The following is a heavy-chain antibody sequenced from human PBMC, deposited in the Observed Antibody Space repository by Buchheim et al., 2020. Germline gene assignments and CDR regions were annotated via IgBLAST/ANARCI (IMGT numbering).Heavy chain of an antibody. CDR1: GFTFSSYA. CDR2: ISYDGSNK. V-gene: IGHV3-30*04. D-gene: IGHD6-13*01. Sequence: QVQLVESGGGVVQPGRSLRLSCAASGFTFSSYAMHWVRQAPGKGLEWVAVISYDGSNKYYADSVKGRFTISRDNSKNTLYLQMNSLRAEDTAVYYCASEAEAAAGIVPLYYYYGMDVWGQGTT. J-gene: IGHJ6*02. CDR3: ASEAEAAAGIVPLYYYYGMDV.